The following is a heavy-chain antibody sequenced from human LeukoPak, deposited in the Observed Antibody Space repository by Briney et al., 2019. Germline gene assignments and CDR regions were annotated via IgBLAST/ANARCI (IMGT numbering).Heavy chain of an antibody. CDR1: GFTFSSYA. D-gene: IGHD3-16*02. CDR3: AKLFIYDYVWGSYRHTFDY. V-gene: IGHV3-23*01. J-gene: IGHJ4*02. CDR2: ISGSGGST. Sequence: GASLRLSCAASGFTFSSYAMSWVRQAPGKGLEWVSAISGSGGSTYYADSVKGRFTISRDNSKNTLYLQMNSLRAEDTAVYYCAKLFIYDYVWGSYRHTFDYWGQGTLVTVSS.